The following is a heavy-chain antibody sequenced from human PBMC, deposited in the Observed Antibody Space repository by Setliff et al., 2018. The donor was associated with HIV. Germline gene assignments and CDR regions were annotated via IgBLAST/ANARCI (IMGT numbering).Heavy chain of an antibody. CDR1: GGSFTSFA. D-gene: IGHD2-15*01. V-gene: IGHV1-69*10. CDR3: AKELSYCSGGNCYFDS. J-gene: IGHJ4*02. Sequence: SVKVSCKASGGSFTSFAISWVRQAPGQGLEWMGGIMSILRIANYAQKFQGRVTIAADKSTRTAYMELSSLRSEDTAVYYCAKELSYCSGGNCYFDSWGQGTLVTVSS. CDR2: IMSILRIA.